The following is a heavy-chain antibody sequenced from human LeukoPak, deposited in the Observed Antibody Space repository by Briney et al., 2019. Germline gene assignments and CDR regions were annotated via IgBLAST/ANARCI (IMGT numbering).Heavy chain of an antibody. D-gene: IGHD2-2*02. CDR1: GFTFSHYA. Sequence: PGGSLRLSCAASGFTFSHYAMTWVRQAPGKGLEWVSTISGTGDFTYYADSVKGRFTITRDNSKYTLSLQMIGLRAEDTAVYYCAKDPEIVPATIRLYYYYFDVWGKGTTVTVSS. V-gene: IGHV3-23*01. J-gene: IGHJ6*03. CDR2: ISGTGDFT. CDR3: AKDPEIVPATIRLYYYYFDV.